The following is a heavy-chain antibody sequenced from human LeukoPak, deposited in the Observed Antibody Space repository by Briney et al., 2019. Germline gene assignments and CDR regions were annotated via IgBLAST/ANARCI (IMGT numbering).Heavy chain of an antibody. J-gene: IGHJ5*02. CDR2: IKQDGSEK. D-gene: IGHD3-22*01. CDR1: GFTFSSYW. V-gene: IGHV3-7*01. CDR3: ARSVTMIVDWFDP. Sequence: GGSLRLSCAASGFTFSSYWMSWVRQAPGKGLEWVANIKQDGSEKYYVDSVKGRFTISRDNAKNSLYLQMNSLRAEDTAVYYCARSVTMIVDWFDPWGQGTLVTVSS.